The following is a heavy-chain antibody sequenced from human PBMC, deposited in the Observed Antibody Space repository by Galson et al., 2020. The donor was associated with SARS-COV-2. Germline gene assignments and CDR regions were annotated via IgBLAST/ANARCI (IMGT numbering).Heavy chain of an antibody. Sequence: SETLSLTCTVSGGSISSSSYYWSWIRQPAGKGLEWIGRIYTSGSTNYNPSLKSRVTISVDTSKNQFSLKLSSVTAADTAVYYCARGQYYFDYWGQVTLVTVSS. CDR3: ARGQYYFDY. V-gene: IGHV4-61*02. CDR2: IYTSGST. J-gene: IGHJ4*02. CDR1: GGSISSSSYY. D-gene: IGHD4-4*01.